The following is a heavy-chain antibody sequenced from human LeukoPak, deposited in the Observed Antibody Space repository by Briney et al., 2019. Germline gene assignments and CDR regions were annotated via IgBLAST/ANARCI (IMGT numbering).Heavy chain of an antibody. CDR3: ARSFGQGPGPRRNWFDP. CDR2: IYPGDSDT. CDR1: GYRFTTYW. Sequence: GESLKISCKGSGYRFTTYWIGWVRQMPGKGLEWMGIIYPGDSDTRYSPSFQGQVTISADKSISTAYLQWSSLKASDTAMYYCARSFGQGPGPRRNWFDPWGQGTLVTVSS. D-gene: IGHD2-2*01. J-gene: IGHJ5*02. V-gene: IGHV5-51*01.